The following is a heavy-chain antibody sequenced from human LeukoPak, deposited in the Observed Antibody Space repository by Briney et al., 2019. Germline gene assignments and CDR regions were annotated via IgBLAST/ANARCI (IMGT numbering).Heavy chain of an antibody. CDR3: ARESWRNGYVGSK. CDR2: IHHSGST. J-gene: IGHJ4*02. D-gene: IGHD5-12*01. CDR1: GGSIVTTTFY. Sequence: PSETLSLTCSVSGGSIVTTTFYWGWDRQPPGKGLEWIGIIHHSGSTYYSSSLKSRVTISIDTSKNTLSLKLNSVTAADTAVYYCARESWRNGYVGSKWGQGTLVTVSS. V-gene: IGHV4-39*07.